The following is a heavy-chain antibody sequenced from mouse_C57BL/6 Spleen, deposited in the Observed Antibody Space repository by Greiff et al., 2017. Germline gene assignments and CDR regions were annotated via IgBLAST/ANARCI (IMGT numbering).Heavy chain of an antibody. Sequence: QVQLQQSGPGLVPPSQCLSITCTVSGFSFTSYGVHWVRQSPGKGLEWLGVIWSGGSTAYNAAFISRLSISKDNSKSHVFYKMNSLQADDTAIDYCATYGNYAWFAYWGQGTLVTVSA. J-gene: IGHJ3*01. D-gene: IGHD2-1*01. CDR2: IWSGGST. V-gene: IGHV2-2*01. CDR3: ATYGNYAWFAY. CDR1: GFSFTSYG.